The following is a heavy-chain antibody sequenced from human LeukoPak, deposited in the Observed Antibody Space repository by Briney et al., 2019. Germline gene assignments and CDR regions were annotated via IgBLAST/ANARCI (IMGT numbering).Heavy chain of an antibody. CDR2: INPNSGGT. CDR3: AKDRSGSYDY. J-gene: IGHJ4*02. D-gene: IGHD1-26*01. V-gene: IGHV1-2*02. CDR1: GYTFTDYY. Sequence: ASVKVSFKASGYTFTDYYIHWVRQAPGQGLGWMGLINPNSGGTNYAQKFQGRVTMTRDTSISTAYMELNRLRSDDTAVYYCAKDRSGSYDYWGQGTLVTVSS.